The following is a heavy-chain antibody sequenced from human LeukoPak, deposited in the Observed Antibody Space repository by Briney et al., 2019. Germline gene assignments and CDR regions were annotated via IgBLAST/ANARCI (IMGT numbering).Heavy chain of an antibody. Sequence: GGSLRLSCAASGFTFSSYGMHWVRQAPGKGLEWVAVISYDGSNKYYADSGKGRFTIFRDNSKNTMYLQMNSLRAEDTAVYYCAKDQTDDYGGNSGLFDYWGQGTLVTVSS. CDR2: ISYDGSNK. V-gene: IGHV3-30*18. CDR1: GFTFSSYG. D-gene: IGHD4-23*01. CDR3: AKDQTDDYGGNSGLFDY. J-gene: IGHJ4*02.